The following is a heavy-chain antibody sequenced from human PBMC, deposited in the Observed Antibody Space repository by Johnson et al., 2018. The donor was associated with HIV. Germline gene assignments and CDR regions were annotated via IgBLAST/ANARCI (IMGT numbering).Heavy chain of an antibody. CDR1: GFTFSSYA. J-gene: IGHJ3*02. CDR3: ARSKDCSVGTCPDGLDI. D-gene: IGHD2-15*01. V-gene: IGHV3-30*04. Sequence: VQLVESGGDVVQPGRSLRLSCAASGFTFSSYAMHWVRQAPGKGLEWVGVISYDGSYKYYADSVKGRFTISRDNSKSTLYLQMNSLKAEDTAVYYCARSKDCSVGTCPDGLDIWGQGTMVIVSS. CDR2: ISYDGSYK.